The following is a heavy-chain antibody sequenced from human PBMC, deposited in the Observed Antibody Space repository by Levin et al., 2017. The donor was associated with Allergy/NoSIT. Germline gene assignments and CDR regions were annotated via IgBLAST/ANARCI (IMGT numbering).Heavy chain of an antibody. J-gene: IGHJ4*02. CDR1: GFTFRTYA. D-gene: IGHD3-10*02. CDR3: AKDLFSASYWDGY. Sequence: QAGGSLRLSCAASGFTFRTYAMSWVRQGPGQGLEWVSSISGSGGSTYYADSVKGRFTISRDNSKDTLFLQMDSLRAEDTAVYYCAKDLFSASYWDGYWGQGTLVTVSS. V-gene: IGHV3-23*01. CDR2: ISGSGGST.